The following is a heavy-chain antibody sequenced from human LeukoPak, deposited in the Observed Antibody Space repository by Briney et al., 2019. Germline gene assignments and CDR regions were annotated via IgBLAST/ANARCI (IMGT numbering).Heavy chain of an antibody. Sequence: SETLSLTCAVSGYSLSSGFFWGWTRPPPGKGREWIATIYHNGITHYNPSLKSGVTISGDTSKNQFSLKKSTVTASDTAVYYCTRGVALSDHGIIDSWGQGTLATVSS. CDR2: IYHNGIT. CDR3: TRGVALSDHGIIDS. J-gene: IGHJ4*02. CDR1: GYSLSSGFF. D-gene: IGHD1-1*01. V-gene: IGHV4-38-2*01.